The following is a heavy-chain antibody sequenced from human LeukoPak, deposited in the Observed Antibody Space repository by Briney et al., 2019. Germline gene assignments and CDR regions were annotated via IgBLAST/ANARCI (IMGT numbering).Heavy chain of an antibody. Sequence: GGSLRLSCAASGFTFSNAWMSWVRQAPGKGLVWASRINSDGSSTSYADSVKGRFTVSRDNAKNTLYLQMNSLRAEDTAVYYCARLLECTSTSCYEGWFDPWGQGTLVTVSS. V-gene: IGHV3-74*01. D-gene: IGHD2-2*01. CDR2: INSDGSST. CDR3: ARLLECTSTSCYEGWFDP. CDR1: GFTFSNAW. J-gene: IGHJ5*02.